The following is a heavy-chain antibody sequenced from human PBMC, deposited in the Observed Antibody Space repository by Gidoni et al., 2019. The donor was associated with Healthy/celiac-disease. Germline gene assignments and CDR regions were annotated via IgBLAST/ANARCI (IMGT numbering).Heavy chain of an antibody. Sequence: QVQLVQSGAEVKKPGASVKVSCKVFGYTLTELSMHWVRQAPGKGLEWMGGFDPEDGETIYAQKFQGRVTMIEDTSTDTAYMELSSLRSEDTAVYYCATDPGDSSGYSVYWGQGTLVTVSS. CDR1: GYTLTELS. CDR2: FDPEDGET. V-gene: IGHV1-24*01. J-gene: IGHJ4*02. D-gene: IGHD3-22*01. CDR3: ATDPGDSSGYSVY.